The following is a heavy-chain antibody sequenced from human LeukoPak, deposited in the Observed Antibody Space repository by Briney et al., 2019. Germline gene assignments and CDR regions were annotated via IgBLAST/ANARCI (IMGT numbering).Heavy chain of an antibody. CDR1: GGSFSGYY. J-gene: IGHJ6*03. V-gene: IGHV4-34*01. CDR2: INHSGST. CDR3: ARLVYYYYYMDV. Sequence: SETLSLTCAVYGGSFSGYYWSWIRQPPGKGLEWIGEINHSGSTNYNPSLKSRVTISVDTSKNQFSLKLSSVTAADTAVYYCARLVYYYYYMDVWGKGTTVTISS.